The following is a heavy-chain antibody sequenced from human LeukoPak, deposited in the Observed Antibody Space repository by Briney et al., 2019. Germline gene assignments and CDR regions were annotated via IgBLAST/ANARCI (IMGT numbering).Heavy chain of an antibody. V-gene: IGHV4-59*08. CDR2: IYYSGST. CDR1: GGSISSYY. Sequence: SETLSLTCTVSGGSISSYYWSWIRQPPGKGLEWIGYIYYSGSTNYNPSLKSRVTISVDTSKNQFSLKLSSVTAADTAVYYCAKGPGYDFWNNYYSYVDYWGQGTLVTVSS. J-gene: IGHJ4*02. CDR3: AKGPGYDFWNNYYSYVDY. D-gene: IGHD3-3*01.